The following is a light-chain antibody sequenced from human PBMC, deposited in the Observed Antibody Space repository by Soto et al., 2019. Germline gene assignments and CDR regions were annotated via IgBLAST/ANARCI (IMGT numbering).Light chain of an antibody. J-gene: IGLJ1*01. CDR1: SSDVGGYNY. CDR2: DVS. Sequence: QSVLTQPASVSGSPGQSITISCTGTSSDVGGYNYVSWYQQHPGKAPKLMIYDVSNRPSGFSNRFSGSKSGNTASLTISGLQAEDEADYYCSSYTSSSTDVFGTGTKVTVL. V-gene: IGLV2-14*01. CDR3: SSYTSSSTDV.